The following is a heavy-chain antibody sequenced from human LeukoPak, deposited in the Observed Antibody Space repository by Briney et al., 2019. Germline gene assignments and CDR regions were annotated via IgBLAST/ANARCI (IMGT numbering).Heavy chain of an antibody. J-gene: IGHJ4*02. CDR3: TRVGIALASPFDY. V-gene: IGHV3-11*01. CDR2: MSSRGYPI. Sequence: GGSLKLSCLASGFTFSDYYMSWVRQAPGKGLEWISYMSSRGYPIYYADSVKGRFTISRDNAKNTLYLQMHNLRADDTAVYFCTRVGIALASPFDYWGLGTLVAVSS. D-gene: IGHD1-1*01. CDR1: GFTFSDYY.